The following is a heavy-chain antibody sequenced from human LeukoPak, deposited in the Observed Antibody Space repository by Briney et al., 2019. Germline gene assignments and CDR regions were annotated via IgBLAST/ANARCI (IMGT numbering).Heavy chain of an antibody. D-gene: IGHD6-13*01. V-gene: IGHV3-30*18. CDR3: AKGRYSSSWSSMDV. J-gene: IGHJ6*02. CDR2: ISYDGSNK. CDR1: GFAFSSYG. Sequence: GRSLRLSCAASGFAFSSYGMHWVRQAPGKGLEWVAVISYDGSNKYYADSVKGRFTISRDNSKNTLYLQMNSLRAEDTAVYYCAKGRYSSSWSSMDVWGQGTTVTVSS.